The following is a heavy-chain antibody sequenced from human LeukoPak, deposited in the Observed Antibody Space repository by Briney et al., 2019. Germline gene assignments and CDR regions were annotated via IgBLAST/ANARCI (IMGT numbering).Heavy chain of an antibody. CDR2: IYYSGST. D-gene: IGHD1-26*01. CDR1: GGSISSYY. V-gene: IGHV4-59*01. Sequence: SETLSLTCTVSGGSISSYYWSWIRQPPGKGLEWIGYIYYSGSTNYNPSLKSRVTISVDTSKNQFSLKLSSVTAADTAVYYCARWEVGALDYWGQGTLVTVSS. CDR3: ARWEVGALDY. J-gene: IGHJ4*02.